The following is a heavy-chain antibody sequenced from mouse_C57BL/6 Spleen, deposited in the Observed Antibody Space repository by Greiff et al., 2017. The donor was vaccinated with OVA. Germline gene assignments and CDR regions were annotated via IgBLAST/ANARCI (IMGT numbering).Heavy chain of an antibody. CDR1: GFTFSSYA. V-gene: IGHV5-4*01. CDR2: ISAGGSYT. Sequence: DVMLVESGGGLVKPGGSLKLSCAASGFTFSSYAMSWVRQTPEKRLEWVATISAGGSYTYYPDNVKGRFTISRDNAKNNLYLQMSQLKSEDTAMYYCARELDYDVPAWFAYWGQGTLVTVAA. D-gene: IGHD2-4*01. J-gene: IGHJ3*01. CDR3: ARELDYDVPAWFAY.